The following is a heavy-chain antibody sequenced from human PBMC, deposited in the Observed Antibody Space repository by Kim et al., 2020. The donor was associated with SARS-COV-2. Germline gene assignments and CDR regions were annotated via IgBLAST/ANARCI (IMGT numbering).Heavy chain of an antibody. CDR3: SKVPMTTEKPNY. Sequence: YYANSVKGRFTLSSDNSKNTLYLQMNSLRAEDTAVYYCSKVPMTTEKPNYWGQGTLVTVSS. J-gene: IGHJ4*02. D-gene: IGHD4-17*01. V-gene: IGHV3-23*01.